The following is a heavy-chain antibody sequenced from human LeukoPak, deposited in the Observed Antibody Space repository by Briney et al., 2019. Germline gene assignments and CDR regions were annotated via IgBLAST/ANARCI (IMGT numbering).Heavy chain of an antibody. V-gene: IGHV3-30*02. CDR2: IRYDGSNK. CDR1: GFTFRSYG. CDR3: AKGTRVDTAMVLTFDY. J-gene: IGHJ4*02. Sequence: GGSLRLSCAASGFTFRSYGMHWVRQAPGKGLEWVAFIRYDGSNKYYADSVKGRFTISRDNSKNTLYLQMNSLRAEDTAVYYCAKGTRVDTAMVLTFDYWGQGSLVTVSS. D-gene: IGHD5-18*01.